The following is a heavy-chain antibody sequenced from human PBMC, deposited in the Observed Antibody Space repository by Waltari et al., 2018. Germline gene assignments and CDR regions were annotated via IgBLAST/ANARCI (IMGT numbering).Heavy chain of an antibody. CDR3: ARDLSYCSGGSCYPH. V-gene: IGHV1-69*13. Sequence: QVQLVQSGAEVKKPGASVKVSCKASGYTFTSYGISWVRQAPGQGLEWMGWIIPIFGTANYAQKFQGRVTITADESTSTAYMELSSLRTEDTAVYYCARDLSYCSGGSCYPHWGQGTLVTVSS. J-gene: IGHJ4*02. D-gene: IGHD2-15*01. CDR1: GYTFTSYG. CDR2: IIPIFGTA.